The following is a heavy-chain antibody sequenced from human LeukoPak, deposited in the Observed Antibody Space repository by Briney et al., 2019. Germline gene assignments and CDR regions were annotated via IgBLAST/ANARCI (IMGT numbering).Heavy chain of an antibody. D-gene: IGHD1-26*01. J-gene: IGHJ4*02. CDR2: IIPIFGTA. Sequence: GASVTVSCTASGGTFSIYAISWVRQAPGQGLEWMGGIIPIFGTANYAQKFQGRVTITADESTSTAYMELRSLRSDDTAVYYCARAPTRVGATYFDYWGQGTLVTVSS. CDR3: ARAPTRVGATYFDY. CDR1: GGTFSIYA. V-gene: IGHV1-69*13.